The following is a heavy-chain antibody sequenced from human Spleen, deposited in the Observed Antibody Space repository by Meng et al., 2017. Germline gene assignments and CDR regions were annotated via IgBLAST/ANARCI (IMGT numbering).Heavy chain of an antibody. V-gene: IGHV1-2*06. CDR1: GSNFIAAY. Sequence: QGLVEKLWGELENVGAPGKIAVCASGSNFIAAYVPWVRPAPGQVLEWMGRIIPSSGDAKSAHKFLGRASLTWDTSISTAYMELSSLRSGDTAIYYCARDGGNYDFDYWGQGTLVTVSS. CDR2: IIPSSGDA. CDR3: ARDGGNYDFDY. J-gene: IGHJ4*02. D-gene: IGHD1-7*01.